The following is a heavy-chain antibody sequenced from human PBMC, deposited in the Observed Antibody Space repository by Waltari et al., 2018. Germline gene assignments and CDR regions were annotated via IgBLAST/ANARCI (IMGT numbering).Heavy chain of an antibody. CDR3: ARHLSWFTDCGGDCFYFDY. J-gene: IGHJ4*02. V-gene: IGHV4-39*01. D-gene: IGHD2-21*01. CDR1: GGSISSSSYY. Sequence: QLQLQESGPGLVKPSETLSLTCTVSGGSISSSSYYWGWIRQPPGKGLEWIGSIYYSGLTYYNPSLKSRVTISVDTSKNQFSLKLSSVTAADTAVYYCARHLSWFTDCGGDCFYFDYWGQGTLVTVSS. CDR2: IYYSGLT.